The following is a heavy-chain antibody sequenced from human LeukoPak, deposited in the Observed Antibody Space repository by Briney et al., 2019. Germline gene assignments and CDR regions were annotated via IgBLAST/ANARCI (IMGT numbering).Heavy chain of an antibody. CDR1: GGSISSYY. V-gene: IGHV4-4*07. J-gene: IGHJ3*02. D-gene: IGHD1-26*01. Sequence: SETLSLTCSVSGGSISSYYWSWIQQPAGKGLEWIGRIYTSGSTNYNPSLKSRVTMSVDTSKNQFSLKLSSVTAADTAVYYCASEVRWSFRLTFDIWGQGTMVTVSS. CDR3: ASEVRWSFRLTFDI. CDR2: IYTSGST.